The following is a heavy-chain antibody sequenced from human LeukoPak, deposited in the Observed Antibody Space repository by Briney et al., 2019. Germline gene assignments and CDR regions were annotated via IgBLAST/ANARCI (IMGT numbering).Heavy chain of an antibody. CDR1: GFTFNNYG. Sequence: PGGSLRLSCAASGFTFNNYGMHWVRQAPGRGLEWVALLWYDGTNENYADSVKGRFTISRDNSKNTMYLQMNNLRAEDTAAYYCARRGTPNAFDLWGQGTMVTVSS. CDR3: ARRGTPNAFDL. V-gene: IGHV3-33*01. CDR2: LWYDGTNE. J-gene: IGHJ3*01. D-gene: IGHD3-16*01.